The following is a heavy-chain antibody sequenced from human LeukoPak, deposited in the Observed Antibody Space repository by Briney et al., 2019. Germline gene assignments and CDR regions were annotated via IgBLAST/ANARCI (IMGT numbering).Heavy chain of an antibody. D-gene: IGHD6-6*01. V-gene: IGHV3-21*01. CDR2: ISSSSTYI. Sequence: PGGSLRLSCAASGFSFSTDTVNWVRQARGKGLEWVSSISSSSTYIYYTDSVKGRFAISRDNARNAVYLQMNSLRPEDTAVYYCARSLSAREYFEYWGQGTQVTVSS. CDR3: ARSLSAREYFEY. J-gene: IGHJ1*01. CDR1: GFSFSTDT.